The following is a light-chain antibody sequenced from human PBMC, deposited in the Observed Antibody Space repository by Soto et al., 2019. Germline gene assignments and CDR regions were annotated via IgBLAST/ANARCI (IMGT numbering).Light chain of an antibody. V-gene: IGLV2-14*01. CDR1: SSDIGGYNY. Sequence: QSALTQPASVSGSPGQSITISCTGTSSDIGGYNYVSWYQQHPGEAPKLLIYEVSNRPSGISNRFSGSKSGNTASLTISGPQADDEADYYFNSYTSTRTLVFGGGTKLAVL. CDR3: NSYTSTRTLV. CDR2: EVS. J-gene: IGLJ2*01.